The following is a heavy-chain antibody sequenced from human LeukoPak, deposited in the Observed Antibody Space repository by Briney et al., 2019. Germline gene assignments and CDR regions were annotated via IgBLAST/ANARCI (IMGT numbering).Heavy chain of an antibody. D-gene: IGHD3-10*01. V-gene: IGHV4-59*01. CDR1: GGSISSKY. J-gene: IGHJ5*02. Sequence: PSETLSLTCTVSGGSISSKYWSWIRQPPRKGLEWIGYIDYSGSTNYNPSLKSRVTISVDTSKKQFSLKLSSVTAVDTAVYYCARYVYGSGSYYNWFDPWGQGTLVTVSS. CDR2: IDYSGST. CDR3: ARYVYGSGSYYNWFDP.